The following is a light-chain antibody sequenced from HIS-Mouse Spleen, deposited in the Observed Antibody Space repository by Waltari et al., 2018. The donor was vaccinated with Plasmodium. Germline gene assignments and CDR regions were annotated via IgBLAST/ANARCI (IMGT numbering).Light chain of an antibody. CDR2: DVS. Sequence: QSALTQPASVSGSPGQSLPIPCTGTSSYLGGYNSVSWYQQQTGKAPQLMIYDVSNRPSGVSNRFSGSKSGNTASLTISGLQAEDEADYYCSSYTSSSTAFGTGTKVTVL. CDR3: SSYTSSSTA. CDR1: SSYLGGYNS. V-gene: IGLV2-14*03. J-gene: IGLJ1*01.